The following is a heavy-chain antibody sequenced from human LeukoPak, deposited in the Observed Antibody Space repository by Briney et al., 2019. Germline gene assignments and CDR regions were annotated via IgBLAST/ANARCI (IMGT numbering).Heavy chain of an antibody. CDR2: IYYSGST. V-gene: IGHV4-59*01. CDR1: DGSISSYF. D-gene: IGHD3-16*02. CDR3: ARERVWGGDYVWGSYRPAAFDI. J-gene: IGHJ3*02. Sequence: SETLSLTCTVSDGSISSYFWSWIRQPPGKGLEWIGYIYYSGSTNYNPSLKSRVTISVDTSKNQFSLKLSSVTAADTAVYYCARERVWGGDYVWGSYRPAAFDIWGQGTMVTVSS.